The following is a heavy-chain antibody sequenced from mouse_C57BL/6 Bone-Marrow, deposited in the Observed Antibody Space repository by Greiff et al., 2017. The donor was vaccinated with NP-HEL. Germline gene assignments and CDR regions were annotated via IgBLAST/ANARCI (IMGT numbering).Heavy chain of an antibody. CDR2: IDPSDSYT. CDR1: GYTFTSYW. V-gene: IGHV1-69*01. CDR3: ARQIITTVVATDYFDY. D-gene: IGHD1-1*01. Sequence: QVQLQQSGAELVMPGASVKLSCKASGYTFTSYWMHWVKQRPGQGLEWIGEIDPSDSYTNYNQKFKGKSTLTVDKSSSTAYMQLSSLTSEDSAVYYCARQIITTVVATDYFDYWGQGTTLTVSS. J-gene: IGHJ2*01.